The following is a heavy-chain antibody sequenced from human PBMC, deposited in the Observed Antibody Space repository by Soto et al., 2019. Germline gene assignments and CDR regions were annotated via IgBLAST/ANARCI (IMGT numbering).Heavy chain of an antibody. Sequence: QVQLVESGGGVVQPGRSLRLSCAASGFTFSSYGMHWVRQAPGKGLEWVAVISYDGSNKYYADSVKGRFTISRDNSKNTLYLQMNSPRAEHTALYYCAKDRKAVAAASGAFDIWGQGTMVTVSS. V-gene: IGHV3-30*18. CDR2: ISYDGSNK. CDR1: GFTFSSYG. CDR3: AKDRKAVAAASGAFDI. D-gene: IGHD6-19*01. J-gene: IGHJ3*02.